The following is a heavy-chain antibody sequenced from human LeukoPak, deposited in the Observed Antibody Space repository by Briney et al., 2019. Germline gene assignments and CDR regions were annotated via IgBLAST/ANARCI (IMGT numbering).Heavy chain of an antibody. D-gene: IGHD6-19*01. J-gene: IGHJ4*02. CDR3: AKDSAPIQSSGLYYFDY. V-gene: IGHV3-23*01. CDR2: ISPSGGIT. CDR1: GFTFSSHG. Sequence: GGSLRLSCAASGFTFSSHGMNWVRQAPGKGLEWVSGISPSGGITYYTDSVKGRFTISRDNSKNTQSLQMNSLRAEDTAVYYCAKDSAPIQSSGLYYFDYWGQGTLVTVSS.